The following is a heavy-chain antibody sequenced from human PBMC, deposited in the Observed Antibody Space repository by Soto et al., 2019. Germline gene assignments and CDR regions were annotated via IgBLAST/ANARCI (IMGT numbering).Heavy chain of an antibody. CDR1: SGPDRSHN. V-gene: IGHV4-59*08. CDR3: VRQGIDYLHGLVDV. CDR2: VYYTRDT. D-gene: IGHD4-17*01. Sequence: QVQLQQSGPRLVKPSETLSLTCTVSSGPDRSHNWGWIRQPPGRGLEWMGYVYYTRDTAYKPSLRSRVSLSADTSTNNIALTLTSVTPATTAVYYCVRQGIDYLHGLVDVWCQGTTVSVSS. J-gene: IGHJ6*02.